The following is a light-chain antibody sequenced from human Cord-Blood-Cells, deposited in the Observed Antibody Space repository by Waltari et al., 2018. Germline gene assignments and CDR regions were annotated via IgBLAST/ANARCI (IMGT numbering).Light chain of an antibody. CDR3: QSYDSSLRV. Sequence: QSVLTQPPSVSGAPGQRVTISCTGSSPNIGAGYDVNWYQQLPGTAPKLLIYGNSNRPSGVPDRFSGSKSGTSASLAITGLQAEDEADYYCQSYDSSLRVFGTGTKVTVL. CDR1: SPNIGAGYD. CDR2: GNS. J-gene: IGLJ1*01. V-gene: IGLV1-40*01.